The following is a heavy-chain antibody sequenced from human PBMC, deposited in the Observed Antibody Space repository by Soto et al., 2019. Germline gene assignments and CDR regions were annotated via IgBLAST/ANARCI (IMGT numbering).Heavy chain of an antibody. V-gene: IGHV1-69*01. Sequence: QVQLVQSGAEVKKPGSSVKVSCKASGGTFSSYAISWVRQAPGQGLEWMGGIIPIFGTANYAQKFQGRVTITADESTSTAYMELSNLRSEDTAVYYCARVATTLTPTPLFDYWGQGTLVTVSS. J-gene: IGHJ4*02. CDR1: GGTFSSYA. CDR2: IIPIFGTA. D-gene: IGHD4-17*01. CDR3: ARVATTLTPTPLFDY.